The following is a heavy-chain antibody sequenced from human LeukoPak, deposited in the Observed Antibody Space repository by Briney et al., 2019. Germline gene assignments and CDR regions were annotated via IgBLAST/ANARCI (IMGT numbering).Heavy chain of an antibody. CDR2: ISSSGSTI. D-gene: IGHD2-15*01. J-gene: IGHJ4*02. Sequence: GGALRLSCAASGFTFSDYYMSWIRQAPGKGLEGVSYISSSGSTIYYADSVKGRFTISRDNAKNSLYLQMNSLRAEDTPVYYCARDRRPVVMVAAGQWGQGILVTVSS. V-gene: IGHV3-11*01. CDR3: ARDRRPVVMVAAGQ. CDR1: GFTFSDYY.